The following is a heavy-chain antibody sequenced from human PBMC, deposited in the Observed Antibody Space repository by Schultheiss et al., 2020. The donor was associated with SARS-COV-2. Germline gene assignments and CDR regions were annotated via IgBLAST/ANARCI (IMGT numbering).Heavy chain of an antibody. CDR2: MNPNTGDT. V-gene: IGHV1-8*01. CDR1: GYTFTNYN. Sequence: ASVKVSCKASGYTFTNYNINWVRQASGQGLEWMGWMNPNTGDTGYAQKFQDRVTMTRDTSIDTAYMELSSLRSEDTAVYYCARGSYYDSSGSIPGNYWGQGTLVTVSS. CDR3: ARGSYYDSSGSIPGNY. J-gene: IGHJ4*02. D-gene: IGHD3-22*01.